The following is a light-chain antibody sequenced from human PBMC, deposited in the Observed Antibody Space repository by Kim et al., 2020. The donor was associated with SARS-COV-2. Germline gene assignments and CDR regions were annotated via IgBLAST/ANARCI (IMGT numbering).Light chain of an antibody. Sequence: VSSNLAWYQQEPGQAPRLLIYGASTRATGIPARFSGSGSGTEFTLTISSLQSEDFAVYYCQQYNNWPGTFGQGTKVDIK. CDR1: VSSN. CDR2: GAS. CDR3: QQYNNWPGT. V-gene: IGKV3-15*01. J-gene: IGKJ1*01.